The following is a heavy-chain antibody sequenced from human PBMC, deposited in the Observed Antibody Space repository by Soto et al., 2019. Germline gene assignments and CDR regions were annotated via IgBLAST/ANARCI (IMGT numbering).Heavy chain of an antibody. J-gene: IGHJ6*02. Sequence: QVQLQESGPGLVKPSQTLSLTCTVSGGSISSGDYYWSWIRQPPGKGLEWIGYIYYSGSTYYNPSLKSRVTISVDTSKNQFSLKLSSVTAADTAVYYCAREGGYSGYDYGLTGGAYYYYGMDVWGQGTTVTVSS. CDR2: IYYSGST. V-gene: IGHV4-30-4*01. CDR1: GGSISSGDYY. CDR3: AREGGYSGYDYGLTGGAYYYYGMDV. D-gene: IGHD5-12*01.